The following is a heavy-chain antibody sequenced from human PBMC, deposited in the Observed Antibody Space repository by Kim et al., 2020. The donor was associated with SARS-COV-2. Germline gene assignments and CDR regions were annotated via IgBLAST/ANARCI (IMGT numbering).Heavy chain of an antibody. J-gene: IGHJ4*02. V-gene: IGHV4-39*01. Sequence: SETLSLTCTVSGGSISSSSYYWGWIRQPPGKGLEWIGSIYYSGSTYYNPSLKSRVTISVDTSKNQFSLKLNSVTAADTAVYYCATSPVLRFLEWLSYSVDYWGQGTLVTVSS. CDR2: IYYSGST. CDR1: GGSISSSSYY. CDR3: ATSPVLRFLEWLSYSVDY. D-gene: IGHD3-3*01.